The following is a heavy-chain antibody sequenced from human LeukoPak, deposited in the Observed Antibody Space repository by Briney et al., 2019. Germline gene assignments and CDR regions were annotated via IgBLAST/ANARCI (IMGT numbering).Heavy chain of an antibody. J-gene: IGHJ4*02. Sequence: GGSLRLSCAASGFTFSSYSMNWVRQAPGKGLEWVSSISSSSSYIYYADSVKGRFTISRDNAKNSLYLQMNSLRAEDTAVYYCATTEISIAVAGYFDYWGQGTLVTVSS. D-gene: IGHD6-19*01. CDR3: ATTEISIAVAGYFDY. V-gene: IGHV3-21*01. CDR1: GFTFSSYS. CDR2: ISSSSSYI.